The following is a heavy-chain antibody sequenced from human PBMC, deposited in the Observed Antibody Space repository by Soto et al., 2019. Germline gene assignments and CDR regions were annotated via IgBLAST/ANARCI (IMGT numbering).Heavy chain of an antibody. CDR3: ARDGEYSGYERPAFDI. V-gene: IGHV1-2*04. J-gene: IGHJ3*02. D-gene: IGHD5-12*01. CDR2: INPNSGGT. Sequence: ASVKVSCKASGYTFTGYYMHWVRQAPGQGLEWMGWINPNSGGTNYAQKFQGWVTMTRDTSISTAYMELSRLRSDDTAVYYCARDGEYSGYERPAFDIWGQGTMVTVSS. CDR1: GYTFTGYY.